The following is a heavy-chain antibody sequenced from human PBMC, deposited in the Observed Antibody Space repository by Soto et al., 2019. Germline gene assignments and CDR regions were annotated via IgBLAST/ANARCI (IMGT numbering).Heavy chain of an antibody. J-gene: IGHJ4*02. CDR3: AREYSSSRYFDY. CDR2: INSDGSST. D-gene: IGHD6-13*01. CDR1: GFTFSSYW. Sequence: GGSLRLSCTASGFTFSSYWMHWVRQAPGKGLVWVSRINSDGSSTSYADSVKGRFTISRDNAKNTLYLQMNSLRAEDTAVYYCAREYSSSRYFDYWGQGALVTVSS. V-gene: IGHV3-74*01.